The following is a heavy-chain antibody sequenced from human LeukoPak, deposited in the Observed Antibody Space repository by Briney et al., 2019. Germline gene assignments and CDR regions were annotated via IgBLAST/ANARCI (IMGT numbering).Heavy chain of an antibody. V-gene: IGHV3-7*01. CDR1: GFIFTSYW. D-gene: IGHD6-19*01. CDR2: IKQDGSET. J-gene: IGHJ6*03. CDR3: ARVSSSGWDYYYYYYMDV. Sequence: GASLRLSCAASGFIFTSYWMNWVRQAPGKGLEWMANIKQDGSETYYVDYVKGRFTMSRDNAKNSPYLQMNSLGADDTAVYYCARVSSSGWDYYYYYYMDVWGKGTTVTVSS.